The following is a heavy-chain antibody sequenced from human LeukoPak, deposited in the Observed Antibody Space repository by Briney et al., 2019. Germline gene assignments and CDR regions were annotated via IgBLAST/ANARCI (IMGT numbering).Heavy chain of an antibody. D-gene: IGHD6-13*01. CDR3: ARSMVLIAAAGKGFDY. Sequence: SETLSLTCTVSGGSISSSSYYWGWIRQPPGKGLEWVGEMIHSGSTSYNPSLKSRVTISVDTSKNQFSLKVSSVTAADTAVYHCARSMVLIAAAGKGFDYWGQGTLVTVSS. CDR1: GGSISSSSYY. J-gene: IGHJ4*02. CDR2: MIHSGST. V-gene: IGHV4-39*07.